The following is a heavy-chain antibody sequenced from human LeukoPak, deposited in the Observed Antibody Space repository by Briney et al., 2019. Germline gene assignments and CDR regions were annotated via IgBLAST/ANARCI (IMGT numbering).Heavy chain of an antibody. Sequence: GESLKISCKGSGYSFTSQWIGWVRQMPGKGLEWMGIISPGDSDTRYSPSFQGQVTISADKSINPAYLQWNSLKASDTAMYYCARSVCSGGSCYLDYWGQGTLVTVSS. J-gene: IGHJ4*02. D-gene: IGHD2-15*01. CDR1: GYSFTSQW. CDR2: ISPGDSDT. V-gene: IGHV5-51*01. CDR3: ARSVCSGGSCYLDY.